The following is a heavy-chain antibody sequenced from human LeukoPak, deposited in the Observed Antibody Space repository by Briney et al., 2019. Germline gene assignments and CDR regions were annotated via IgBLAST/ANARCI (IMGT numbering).Heavy chain of an antibody. Sequence: GGSLRLSCAASGFTFSSYAMSWVRQAPGKGLEWVSAISGSGGSTYYADSVKGRFTISRDNSKNTLYLQMNSLRAEDTAVYYCANGIGYSSSSDLDYWGQGTLVAVSS. CDR2: ISGSGGST. D-gene: IGHD6-6*01. CDR3: ANGIGYSSSSDLDY. V-gene: IGHV3-23*01. CDR1: GFTFSSYA. J-gene: IGHJ4*02.